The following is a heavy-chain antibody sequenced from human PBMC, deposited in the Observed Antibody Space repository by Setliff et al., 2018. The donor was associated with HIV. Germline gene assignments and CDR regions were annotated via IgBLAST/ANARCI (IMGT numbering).Heavy chain of an antibody. J-gene: IGHJ3*02. Sequence: PSETLSLTCTVSGGSISSGGYYWSWIRQHPGKGLEWIGYISGETNYNPSLKSRVTFSADTSENQFSLKLSSVTAADSAVYYCARDYYNFQDMWGQGTMVTVSS. V-gene: IGHV4-61*08. CDR2: ISGET. CDR1: GGSISSGGYY. CDR3: ARDYYNFQDM. D-gene: IGHD3-3*01.